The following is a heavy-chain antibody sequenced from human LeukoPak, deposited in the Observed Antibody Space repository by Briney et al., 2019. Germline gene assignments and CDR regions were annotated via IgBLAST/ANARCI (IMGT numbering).Heavy chain of an antibody. CDR3: VKRVTTVTTGWFDP. Sequence: PGGSLRLSCSASGFTFSSYAMHWVRQAPGKGLEYVSAISSNGGSTYYADSVKGRFTISRDNSKNTLYLQMSSLRAEDTAVYYCVKRVTTVTTGWFDPWGQGTLVTVSS. V-gene: IGHV3-64D*09. CDR2: ISSNGGST. CDR1: GFTFSSYA. D-gene: IGHD4-17*01. J-gene: IGHJ5*02.